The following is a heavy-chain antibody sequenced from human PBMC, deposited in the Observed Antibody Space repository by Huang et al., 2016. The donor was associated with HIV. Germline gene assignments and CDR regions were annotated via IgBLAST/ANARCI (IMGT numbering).Heavy chain of an antibody. Sequence: QVQLQQWGAGLLKPSETLSLTCAVYGESFSGYYWTWIRQTPGKGLEWIGELNHSGSTNYNPSLKNRVTMSLDTSKNQFSLELRSVTAADTAVYYCARGSARYYYDSSGYRRSPSFDYWGQGTLVTVSS. J-gene: IGHJ4*02. CDR3: ARGSARYYYDSSGYRRSPSFDY. CDR1: GESFSGYY. V-gene: IGHV4-34*01. D-gene: IGHD3-22*01. CDR2: LNHSGST.